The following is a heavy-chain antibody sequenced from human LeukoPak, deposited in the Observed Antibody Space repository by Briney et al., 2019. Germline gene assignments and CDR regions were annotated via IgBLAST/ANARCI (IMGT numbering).Heavy chain of an antibody. D-gene: IGHD3-22*01. Sequence: GGSLRLSCAASGFTFSSYAMSWVRQAPGKGLEWVSVISGSGGSIYYADSVKGRFTISRDNSKNTLYLQMNSLRAEATAVYYCAKEQEYYYDSSGYDYWGQGTLVTVSS. CDR1: GFTFSSYA. V-gene: IGHV3-23*01. CDR2: ISGSGGSI. J-gene: IGHJ4*02. CDR3: AKEQEYYYDSSGYDY.